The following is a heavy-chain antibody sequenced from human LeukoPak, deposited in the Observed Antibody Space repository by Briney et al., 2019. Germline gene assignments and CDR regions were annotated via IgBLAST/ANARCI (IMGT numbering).Heavy chain of an antibody. V-gene: IGHV4-59*01. Sequence: SETLSLTCTVFGGPISSYYWNWIREPPGKGLEWMGYVSYRGTTNYNPSLKRRVTISVDTSKNQLSLKLSSVTAADTAVYYCAREHVDILTGYYSGYFDYWGQGTLVTVSS. CDR1: GGPISSYY. CDR2: VSYRGTT. J-gene: IGHJ4*02. CDR3: AREHVDILTGYYSGYFDY. D-gene: IGHD3-9*01.